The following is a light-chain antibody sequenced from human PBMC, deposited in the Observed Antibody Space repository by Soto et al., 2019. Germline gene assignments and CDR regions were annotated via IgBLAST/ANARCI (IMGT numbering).Light chain of an antibody. V-gene: IGLV1-51*01. CDR1: SSNIGGNS. CDR3: SLYISGSTYV. J-gene: IGLJ1*01. Sequence: QSVMTQPPSVSAAPGQKVTISCSGSSSNIGGNSVSWYQQLPGTAPKLLIYDDNKRPSGIPDRFSGSKSGTSATLGITGFQTGDEADYYCSLYISGSTYVFGTGTKLTVL. CDR2: DDN.